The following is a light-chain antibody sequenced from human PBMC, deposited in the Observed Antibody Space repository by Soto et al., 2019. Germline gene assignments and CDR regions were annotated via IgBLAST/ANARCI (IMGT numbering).Light chain of an antibody. CDR2: DVS. CDR1: ISDIGGYNY. Sequence: QSALTQPASVSGSPGQSITISCTGTISDIGGYNYVSRYQQHPGKAPKLMIYDVSKRPSGVSDRFSGSKSGNTASLTISGLQAEDEADYYCNSYTSSSTHVFGTGTKVTVL. CDR3: NSYTSSSTHV. V-gene: IGLV2-14*01. J-gene: IGLJ1*01.